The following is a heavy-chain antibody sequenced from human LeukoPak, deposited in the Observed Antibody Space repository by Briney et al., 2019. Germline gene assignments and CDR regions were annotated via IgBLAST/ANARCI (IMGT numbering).Heavy chain of an antibody. J-gene: IGHJ4*02. D-gene: IGHD5-18*01. V-gene: IGHV3-33*01. CDR1: GFTFRSYG. CDR3: ARKTEKYSYGSYYFDY. Sequence: GGSLRLSCAASGFTFRSYGMPWVRQAPGKGLEWVAVIWYDGSNKYYADSVKGRFTISRDNSKNTLYLQMNSLRAEDTAVYYCARKTEKYSYGSYYFDYWGQGTLVTVSS. CDR2: IWYDGSNK.